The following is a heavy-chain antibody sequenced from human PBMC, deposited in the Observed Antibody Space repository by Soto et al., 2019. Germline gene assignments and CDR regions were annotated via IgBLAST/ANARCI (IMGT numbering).Heavy chain of an antibody. J-gene: IGHJ4*02. CDR2: VDQGGRGV. V-gene: IGHV3-74*01. D-gene: IGHD5-12*01. Sequence: ETLSLTCTVSGGSISSSSYYCGWIRQPPGKGLEWISRVDQGGRGVPLADSVKGRFSVSRDNAVNTLYLQMSSLRAEDTALYYCVRDKRYINDPTFDYWGQGILVTVSS. CDR1: GGSISSSSYY. CDR3: VRDKRYINDPTFDY.